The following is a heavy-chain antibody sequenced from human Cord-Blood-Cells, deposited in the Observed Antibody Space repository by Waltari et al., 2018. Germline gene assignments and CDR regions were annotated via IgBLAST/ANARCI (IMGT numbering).Heavy chain of an antibody. CDR2: IYYSGST. CDR3: ARRAVLRFLEWFDY. Sequence: QLQLQESGPGLVKPSETLSLTCTVSGGYISSSSYSWGWTRQPPGKGLEWIGSIYYSGSTYYNPSLKSRVTISVDTSKNQFSLKLSSVTAADTAVYYCARRAVLRFLEWFDYWGQGTLVTVSS. D-gene: IGHD3-3*01. J-gene: IGHJ4*02. CDR1: GGYISSSSYS. V-gene: IGHV4-39*01.